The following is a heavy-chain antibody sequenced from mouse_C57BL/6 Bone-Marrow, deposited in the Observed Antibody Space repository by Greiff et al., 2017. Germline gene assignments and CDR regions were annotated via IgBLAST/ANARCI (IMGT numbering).Heavy chain of an antibody. CDR3: ARDWDFDY. J-gene: IGHJ2*01. D-gene: IGHD4-1*01. Sequence: QVQLQQPGTELVKPGASVKLSCKASGYTFTSYWMHWVKQRPGQGLEWIGNINPSNGGTNYPEKLKSKATQTVDKTSNTAYMQLSSLASEDSAFYYCARDWDFDYWGQGTTLTVSS. CDR2: INPSNGGT. CDR1: GYTFTSYW. V-gene: IGHV1-53*01.